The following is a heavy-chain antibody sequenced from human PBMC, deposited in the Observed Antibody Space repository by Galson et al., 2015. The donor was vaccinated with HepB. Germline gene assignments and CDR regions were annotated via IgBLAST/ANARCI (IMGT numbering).Heavy chain of an antibody. J-gene: IGHJ4*02. CDR3: ARQQGGFDY. CDR2: TYYRSKWYN. Sequence: CAISGDSVSSNSATCNWIRQSPSRGLEWLGKTYYRSKWYNDYAVSVKSLITINPDTSKNQFSLQLNSVTPEDKAVYYCARQQGGFDYWGQGTLVNVSS. D-gene: IGHD6-13*01. V-gene: IGHV6-1*01. CDR1: GDSVSSNSAT.